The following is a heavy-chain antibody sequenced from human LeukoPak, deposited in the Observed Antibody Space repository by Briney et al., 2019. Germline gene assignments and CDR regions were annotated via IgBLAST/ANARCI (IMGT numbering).Heavy chain of an antibody. Sequence: GASVKISCKASGYTFTDYYMHWVRQAPGKGLEWMGRVDPEDGETIYAEKFQGRVTITADTSTDTAYMELSSLRSEDTAVYYCATDRDDYGDYTILDWGQGTLVTVSS. CDR3: ATDRDDYGDYTILD. CDR2: VDPEDGET. D-gene: IGHD4-17*01. CDR1: GYTFTDYY. J-gene: IGHJ4*02. V-gene: IGHV1-69-2*01.